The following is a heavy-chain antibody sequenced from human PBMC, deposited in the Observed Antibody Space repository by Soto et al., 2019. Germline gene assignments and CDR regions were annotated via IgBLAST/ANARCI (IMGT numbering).Heavy chain of an antibody. CDR1: GGSISSYY. J-gene: IGHJ4*02. CDR2: IYYSGST. Sequence: SETLSLTCTVSGGSISSYYWSWIRQPPGKGLEWIGYIYYSGSTNYNPSLKSRVTISVDTSKNQFSLKLSSVTAADTAVYYCARQELYSSSWRYFYYWGQGTLVTVSS. V-gene: IGHV4-59*08. CDR3: ARQELYSSSWRYFYY. D-gene: IGHD6-13*01.